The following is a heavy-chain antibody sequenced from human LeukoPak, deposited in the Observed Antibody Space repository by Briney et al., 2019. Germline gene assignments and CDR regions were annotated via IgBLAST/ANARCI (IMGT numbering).Heavy chain of an antibody. CDR2: IYYSGST. V-gene: IGHV4-59*01. J-gene: IGHJ4*02. CDR3: ARATPHGGGTLYYFDY. CDR1: GGSISSYY. Sequence: ETLSLTCTVSGGSISSYYWSWIRQPPGKGLEWIGYIYYSGSTNYNPSLKSRVTISVDTSKNQFSLKLSSVTAADTAVYYCARATPHGGGTLYYFDYWGQGTLVTVSS. D-gene: IGHD4-23*01.